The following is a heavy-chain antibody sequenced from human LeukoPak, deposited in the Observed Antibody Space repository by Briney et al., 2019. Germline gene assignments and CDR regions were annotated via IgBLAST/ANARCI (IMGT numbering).Heavy chain of an antibody. D-gene: IGHD6-25*01. Sequence: PGGSLRLSCAASGFTFRSYWMSWVRQAPGKGLEWVANIKQDGSEKYYVDSVKGRFTTSRDNAKNSLYLQMNSLRADDTAVYYCAREAPGYSSGWRPWYFDLWGRGTLVTVSS. J-gene: IGHJ2*01. CDR2: IKQDGSEK. CDR3: AREAPGYSSGWRPWYFDL. V-gene: IGHV3-7*03. CDR1: GFTFRSYW.